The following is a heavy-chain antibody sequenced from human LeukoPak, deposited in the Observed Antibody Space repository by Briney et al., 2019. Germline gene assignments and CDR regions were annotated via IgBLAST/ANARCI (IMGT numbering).Heavy chain of an antibody. V-gene: IGHV4-30-2*01. J-gene: IGHJ3*02. Sequence: TLSLTCTVSGGSISSGGYYWSWIRQPPGKGLEWIGYIYHSGSTYYNPSLKSRVTISVDRSKNQFSLKLSSVTAADTAVYYCARPAATAFDIWGQGTMVTVSS. CDR1: GGSISSGGYY. CDR3: ARPAATAFDI. CDR2: IYHSGST. D-gene: IGHD2-2*01.